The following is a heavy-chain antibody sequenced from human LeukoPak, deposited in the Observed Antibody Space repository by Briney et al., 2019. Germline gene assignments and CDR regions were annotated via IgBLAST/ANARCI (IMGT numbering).Heavy chain of an antibody. Sequence: GGSLRLSCAVSGFTFSSCSMNWVRQAPGKGLEWGSYISSSSSTIYYADSVKGRFTISRDNAKNSLYLQMNSLRDEDSAVYYCARDPHIAAAGTIFDYWGQGTLVTVSS. CDR1: GFTFSSCS. J-gene: IGHJ4*02. D-gene: IGHD6-13*01. CDR3: ARDPHIAAAGTIFDY. V-gene: IGHV3-48*02. CDR2: ISSSSSTI.